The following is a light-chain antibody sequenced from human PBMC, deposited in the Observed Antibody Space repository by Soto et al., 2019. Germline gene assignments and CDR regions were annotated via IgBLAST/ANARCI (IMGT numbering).Light chain of an antibody. CDR3: QQYNNWPRLYT. J-gene: IGKJ2*01. V-gene: IGKV3-15*01. Sequence: EIVMTQSPATLSVSPGERATLACRASQSVSSNLAWSQQKPGQAPRLLIYGASTRATGIPSRFRGSGSGTELTLTINSLPSEDFAVYYCQQYNNWPRLYTFGQGTKLEIK. CDR2: GAS. CDR1: QSVSSN.